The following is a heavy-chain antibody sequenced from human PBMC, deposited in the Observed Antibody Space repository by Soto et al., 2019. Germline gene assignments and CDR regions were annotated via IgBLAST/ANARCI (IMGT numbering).Heavy chain of an antibody. CDR1: GFTFSNYT. J-gene: IGHJ6*03. V-gene: IGHV3-21*01. D-gene: IGHD2-2*02. CDR2: ISSGSNYI. Sequence: DVQLVESGGGLVKPGGSLRLSCTVSGFTFSNYTMDWVRQAPGKGLEWVSSISSGSNYIYYADSVKGRFTISRDNAKNSLYLQMNSLRAEDTAVFYCARGIYCTLASCYTGYYYMDVWGKGTTVTVSS. CDR3: ARGIYCTLASCYTGYYYMDV.